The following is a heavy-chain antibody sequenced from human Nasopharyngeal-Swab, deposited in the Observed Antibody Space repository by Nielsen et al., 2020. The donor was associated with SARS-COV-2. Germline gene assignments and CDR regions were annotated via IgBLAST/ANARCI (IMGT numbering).Heavy chain of an antibody. CDR2: IYLIGNT. V-gene: IGHV4-38-2*02. CDR1: GYSISSGYY. Sequence: SETLSLTCTVSGYSISSGYYWGWIRQPPGNGLEWIASIYLIGNTYYNPSLKSRVTISVDTSKNQLSLKLNSVTAADTALYFCVHLWLPGFWGQGTLVTVSS. D-gene: IGHD2-21*01. J-gene: IGHJ4*02. CDR3: VHLWLPGF.